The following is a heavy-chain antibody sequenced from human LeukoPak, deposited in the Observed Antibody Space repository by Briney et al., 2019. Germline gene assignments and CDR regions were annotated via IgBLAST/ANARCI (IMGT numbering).Heavy chain of an antibody. D-gene: IGHD2-15*01. Sequence: GGSLRLSCAASGFTFSSYGMHWVRQAPGKGLEWVAFIRYDGSNKYYADSVKGRFTISRDNSKNTLYLQMNSLRAEDTAVYYCAKDYGYCSGGSCYRESYFGYWGQGTLVTVSS. V-gene: IGHV3-30*02. J-gene: IGHJ4*02. CDR1: GFTFSSYG. CDR3: AKDYGYCSGGSCYRESYFGY. CDR2: IRYDGSNK.